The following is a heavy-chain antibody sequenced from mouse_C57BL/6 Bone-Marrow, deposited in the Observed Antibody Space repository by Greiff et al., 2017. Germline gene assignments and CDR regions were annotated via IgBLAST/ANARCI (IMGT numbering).Heavy chain of an antibody. CDR3: ARDHPRGAY. J-gene: IGHJ3*01. V-gene: IGHV3-6*01. Sequence: VQLQESGPGLVKPSQSLSLTCSVTGYSITSGYYWNWIRQFPGNKLEWMGYISYDGSNNYNPSLKNRISITRDTSKNQFFLQLNSVTTEDTATYYCARDHPRGAYWGQGTLVTVSA. CDR2: ISYDGSN. CDR1: GYSITSGYY.